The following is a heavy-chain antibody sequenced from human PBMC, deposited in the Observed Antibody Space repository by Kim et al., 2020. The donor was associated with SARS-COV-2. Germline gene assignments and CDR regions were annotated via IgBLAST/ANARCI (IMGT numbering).Heavy chain of an antibody. D-gene: IGHD3-10*01. J-gene: IGHJ3*02. CDR3: VGFGDTGAFDI. Sequence: TYNADSVKGRFTISRDNSKNTLYLQMNSLRAEDTAVYYCVGFGDTGAFDIWGQGTMVTVSS. V-gene: IGHV3-23*01. CDR2: T.